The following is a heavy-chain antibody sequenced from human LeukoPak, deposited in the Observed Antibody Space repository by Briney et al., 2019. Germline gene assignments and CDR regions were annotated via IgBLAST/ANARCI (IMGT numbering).Heavy chain of an antibody. CDR3: AKVRLAYCGGDCSFDP. V-gene: IGHV3-23*01. Sequence: PGGSLRLSCAASGFTFSSYAMSWVREAPGKGLEWVSAISGSGGSTYYADSVKGRFTISGDNSKNTLYLQMNSLRAEDTAVYYCAKVRLAYCGGDCSFDPWGQGTLVTVSS. D-gene: IGHD2-21*02. CDR2: ISGSGGST. CDR1: GFTFSSYA. J-gene: IGHJ5*02.